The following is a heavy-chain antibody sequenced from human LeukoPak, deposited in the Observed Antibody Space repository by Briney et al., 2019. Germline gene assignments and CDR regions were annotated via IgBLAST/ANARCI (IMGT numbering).Heavy chain of an antibody. J-gene: IGHJ5*02. V-gene: IGHV3-23*01. D-gene: IGHD5-18*01. Sequence: PGGSLRLSCAASGFTFSYHAMSWFRQAPGKGLEWVSAISPPGGTTYFADSVKGRFTISRDNSKNTLYLQMNSLRAGDTAIYYCAREYSYGYDDWFDPWGQGTLVTVSS. CDR3: AREYSYGYDDWFDP. CDR1: GFTFSYHA. CDR2: ISPPGGTT.